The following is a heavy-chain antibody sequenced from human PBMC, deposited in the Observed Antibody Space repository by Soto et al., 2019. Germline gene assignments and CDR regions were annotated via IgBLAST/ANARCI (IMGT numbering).Heavy chain of an antibody. D-gene: IGHD3-10*01. V-gene: IGHV1-18*01. CDR1: GYTFTNYG. J-gene: IGHJ5*02. CDR3: ARGVGSGSYYNQYNWFDP. Sequence: QVKLVQSGGEVKKPGASVKVSCKASGYTFTNYGISWVRQAPGQGLEGMGWINVYNGNTKYAQKVQGRVTMTTDTSTSTAYMELRSLRSDDTAVYYCARGVGSGSYYNQYNWFDPWGQGTLVTVSS. CDR2: INVYNGNT.